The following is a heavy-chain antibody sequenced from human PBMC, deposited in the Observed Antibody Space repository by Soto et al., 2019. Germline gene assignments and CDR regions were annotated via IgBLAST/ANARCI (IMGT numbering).Heavy chain of an antibody. CDR1: GFTFSDYY. J-gene: IGHJ4*02. Sequence: QVHLVEAGGGLVKPGGSLRLSCTASGFTFSDYYMSWIRQAPGEGLEWISYISSTSSYTDYADSVKGRFTISRDNAKNSSYLQMNSLRSEDTAVYYCVRDLGWSPLWEYWGQGTLVTVSS. D-gene: IGHD1-26*01. V-gene: IGHV3-11*05. CDR3: VRDLGWSPLWEY. CDR2: ISSTSSYT.